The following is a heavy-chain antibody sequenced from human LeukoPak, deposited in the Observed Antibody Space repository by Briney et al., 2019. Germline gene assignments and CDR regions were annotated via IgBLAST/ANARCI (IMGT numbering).Heavy chain of an antibody. D-gene: IGHD3-3*01. CDR2: VYYSGST. CDR3: ARGPGTIFGVERGFDP. J-gene: IGHJ5*02. V-gene: IGHV4-59*01. Sequence: SETLSLTCTVSGGSISSYYWSWLRQPPGKGLEWIGYVYYSGSTNYNPSLKGRVTISVDTSKNQFSLKLSSVTAADTAVYYCARGPGTIFGVERGFDPWGQGTLVTVSS. CDR1: GGSISSYY.